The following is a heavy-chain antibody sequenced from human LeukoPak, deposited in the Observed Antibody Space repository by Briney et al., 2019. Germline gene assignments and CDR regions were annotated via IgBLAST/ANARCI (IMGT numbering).Heavy chain of an antibody. CDR1: GGSISSYY. CDR2: IYYSGST. Sequence: SETLSLTCTVSGGSISSYYWNWIRQPPGKGLEWIGYIYYSGSTNYNPSLKSRVTISVDTSKNQFSLRLSSVSAADTAVYYCARDRGAIRYWGQGTLVTVSS. J-gene: IGHJ4*02. V-gene: IGHV4-59*01. D-gene: IGHD2-2*02. CDR3: ARDRGAIRY.